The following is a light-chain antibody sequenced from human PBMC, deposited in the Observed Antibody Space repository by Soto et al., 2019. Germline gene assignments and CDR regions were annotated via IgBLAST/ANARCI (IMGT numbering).Light chain of an antibody. Sequence: QSALTQPPSVSGSPGQSVTISCTGTSTDFVGYNRVSWYQQPPGTAPKLMIYEVSKRPSGVPDRFSGSKSGTSASLAISGLQSEDEADYYCAAWDDSLNGVVFGGGTKLTVL. V-gene: IGLV2-18*01. CDR3: AAWDDSLNGVV. CDR1: STDFVGYNR. J-gene: IGLJ2*01. CDR2: EVS.